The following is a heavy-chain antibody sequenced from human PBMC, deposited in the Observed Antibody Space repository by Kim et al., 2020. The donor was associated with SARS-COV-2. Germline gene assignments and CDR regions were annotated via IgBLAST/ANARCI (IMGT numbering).Heavy chain of an antibody. D-gene: IGHD3-10*01. Sequence: RYSPSFQGQVTVSSDDSVSTDHVQWRSLKASDTAMYYCARHRQGTGTFDIWGQGTMVTVSS. CDR3: ARHRQGTGTFDI. V-gene: IGHV5-51*01. J-gene: IGHJ3*02.